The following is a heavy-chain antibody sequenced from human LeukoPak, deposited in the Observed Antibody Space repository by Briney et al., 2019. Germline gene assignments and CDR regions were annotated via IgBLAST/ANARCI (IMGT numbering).Heavy chain of an antibody. CDR1: GGYLNNHY. CDR3: ARLSSGSNPPFDY. D-gene: IGHD3-22*01. V-gene: IGHV4-59*08. CDR2: IYYTGST. J-gene: IGHJ4*02. Sequence: PSETLYLTCTVPGGYLNNHYWSRVRQTPGRGLECIGYIYYTGSTNFNPSLRSRVTMSVDTSTNQFSLKLSSVTAADTAFYYCARLSSGSNPPFDYWGQGTLVTVCS.